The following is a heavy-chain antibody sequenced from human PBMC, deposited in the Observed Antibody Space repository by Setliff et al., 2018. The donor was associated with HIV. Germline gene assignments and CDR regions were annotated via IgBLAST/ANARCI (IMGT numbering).Heavy chain of an antibody. J-gene: IGHJ4*01. Sequence: ASVKVSCKASGYTFTSYPMHWVRQAPGQGLEWMGVINTSGGSAGYAEKFRGRVTMTRDTSTNTDYMDLRNLRHEDTAAYYCARNQGDASGWYAGDYWGHGPLVTVSS. CDR3: ARNQGDASGWYAGDY. CDR2: INTSGGSA. V-gene: IGHV1-46*01. D-gene: IGHD6-19*01. CDR1: GYTFTSYP.